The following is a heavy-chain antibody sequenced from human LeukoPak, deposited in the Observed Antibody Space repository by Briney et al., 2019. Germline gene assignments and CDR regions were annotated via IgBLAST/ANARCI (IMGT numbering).Heavy chain of an antibody. D-gene: IGHD3-22*01. V-gene: IGHV3-7*03. CDR1: GFAFRDHW. Sequence: GGSLRLSCAASGFAFRDHWMHWVRQAPGKGLEWVANINQDGSERYYVDPVKGRFTISRDNSKNTLYLQMNSLRAEDTAVYYCAKDIHYFGSSGVIDYWGQGTLVTVSS. CDR3: AKDIHYFGSSGVIDY. J-gene: IGHJ4*02. CDR2: INQDGSER.